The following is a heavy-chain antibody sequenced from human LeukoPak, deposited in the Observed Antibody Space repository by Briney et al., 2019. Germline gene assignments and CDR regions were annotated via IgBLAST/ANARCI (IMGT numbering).Heavy chain of an antibody. D-gene: IGHD6-19*01. V-gene: IGHV4-4*07. CDR2: IYTSGST. Sequence: SETLSLTCTVSGGSISSYYWSRIRQPAGKGLEWIGRIYTSGSTTYNPSLKSRVTMSVDTSKNQFSLKLSSVTAADTAVYYCARDRYSSGSAFDPWGQGTLVTVSS. CDR3: ARDRYSSGSAFDP. CDR1: GGSISSYY. J-gene: IGHJ5*02.